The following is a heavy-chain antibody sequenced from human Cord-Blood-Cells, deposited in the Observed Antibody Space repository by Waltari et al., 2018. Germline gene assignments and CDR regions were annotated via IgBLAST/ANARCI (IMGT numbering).Heavy chain of an antibody. CDR3: ARGYYYDSSGYDY. CDR1: GGSISSGGYY. V-gene: IGHV4-31*03. D-gene: IGHD3-22*01. CDR2: IYYSGST. Sequence: QVQLQESGPGLVKLSQTLSLTCTVSGGSISSGGYYWRWIRKHPGKGLEWIGYIYYSGSTYYNPSLKSRVTISVDTSKNQFSLKLSSVTAADTAVYYCARGYYYDSSGYDYWGQGTLVTVSS. J-gene: IGHJ4*02.